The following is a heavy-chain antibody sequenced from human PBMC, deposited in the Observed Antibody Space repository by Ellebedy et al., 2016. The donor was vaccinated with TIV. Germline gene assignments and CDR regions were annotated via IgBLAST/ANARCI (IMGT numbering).Heavy chain of an antibody. J-gene: IGHJ4*02. D-gene: IGHD6-19*01. V-gene: IGHV4-39*01. CDR3: ARHPLEWLVGPMYFDY. Sequence: MPSETLSLTCTVSGGSIISSSYYWGWIRQPPGKGLEWIGSIYYGGSTYYHPSLKSRVTISVDTSKNQFSLKLSSVTAADTAVYNCARHPLEWLVGPMYFDYWGQGTLVTVSS. CDR2: IYYGGST. CDR1: GGSIISSSYY.